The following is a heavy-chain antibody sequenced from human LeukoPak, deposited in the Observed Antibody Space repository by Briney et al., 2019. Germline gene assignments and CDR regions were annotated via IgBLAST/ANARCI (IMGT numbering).Heavy chain of an antibody. CDR3: ARIRIEMATICPFDY. CDR2: INGGNGNT. Sequence: ASVKVSCTTSGYTFTSYGMHWVRQAPGQSLEWMGWINGGNGNTKYSEKFQGRVTIIRDTSASTAYMELSSLRSEDTAVYYCARIRIEMATICPFDYWGQGTLVTVSS. J-gene: IGHJ4*02. V-gene: IGHV1-3*01. D-gene: IGHD5-24*01. CDR1: GYTFTSYG.